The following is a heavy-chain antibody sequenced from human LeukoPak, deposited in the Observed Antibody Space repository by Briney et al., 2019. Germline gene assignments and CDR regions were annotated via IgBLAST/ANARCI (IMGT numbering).Heavy chain of an antibody. CDR2: IYRGDTT. Sequence: GGSLRLSCASSGFTFSSYEMTGVRQAPGKGLEWVSVIYRGDTTYYADSVKGRFTISRDNSKNTLYLQMNSLRAEDTAVYYCANYSDSSGSYPGSFDIWGQGTMVTVSS. J-gene: IGHJ3*02. V-gene: IGHV3-66*01. CDR1: GFTFSSYE. D-gene: IGHD3-22*01. CDR3: ANYSDSSGSYPGSFDI.